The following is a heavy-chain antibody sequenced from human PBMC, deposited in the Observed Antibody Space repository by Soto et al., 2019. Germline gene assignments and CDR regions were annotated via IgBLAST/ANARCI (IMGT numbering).Heavy chain of an antibody. V-gene: IGHV3-33*01. CDR3: ARDSLSGSYYLDY. Sequence: PRGSLRLSCAAYGFTFSDYGMHWVRQAPGKGLEWVAVIWYDGSIKYYGDYVKGRFTISRDNSKNTLYLQMNSLRAEDTAVFYCARDSLSGSYYLDYWGKGTPVTLSS. D-gene: IGHD1-26*01. CDR1: GFTFSDYG. CDR2: IWYDGSIK. J-gene: IGHJ4*02.